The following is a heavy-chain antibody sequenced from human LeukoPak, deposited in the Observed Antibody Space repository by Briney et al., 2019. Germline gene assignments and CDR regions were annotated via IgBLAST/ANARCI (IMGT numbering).Heavy chain of an antibody. V-gene: IGHV5-51*01. Sequence: GESLKISCKGSGYSFTSYWIGWVRQMPGKGLEWMGIIYPGDSDTRYSPSFQGQVTTSAYKSISTAYLQWSSLKASDTAMYHCARAVYGSGSYYDYWGQGTLVTVSS. CDR2: IYPGDSDT. J-gene: IGHJ4*02. CDR1: GYSFTSYW. D-gene: IGHD3-10*01. CDR3: ARAVYGSGSYYDY.